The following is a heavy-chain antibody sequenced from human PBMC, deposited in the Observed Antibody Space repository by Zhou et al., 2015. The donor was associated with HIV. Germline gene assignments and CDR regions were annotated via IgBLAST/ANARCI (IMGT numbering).Heavy chain of an antibody. D-gene: IGHD2-21*01. CDR1: GGTFSNYG. J-gene: IGHJ3*02. CDR3: AREGLYLFDAFDI. CDR2: IIPIFGSA. V-gene: IGHV1-69*12. Sequence: QVQLVQSGAEVKKPGSSVKVSCKASGGTFSNYGVSWVRQAPGQGLEWMGGIIPIFGSANYAQRFQGRVTITADESTSTAYMELSSLRSEDTAVYYCAREGLYLFDAFDIWGQGTMVTVSS.